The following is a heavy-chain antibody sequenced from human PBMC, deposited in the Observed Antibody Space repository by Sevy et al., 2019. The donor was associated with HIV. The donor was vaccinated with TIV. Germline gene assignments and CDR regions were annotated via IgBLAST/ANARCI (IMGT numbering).Heavy chain of an antibody. V-gene: IGHV3-48*02. D-gene: IGHD3-10*01. J-gene: IGHJ6*02. CDR2: ISSSSTI. CDR3: ARDRAVRGVSYYYYGMDV. CDR1: GFTFSSYS. Sequence: GGSLRLSCAASGFTFSSYSMNWVRQAPGKGLEWVSYISSSSTIYYADSVKGRFTISRDNAKNSLYLQMNSLRDEDTAVYYCARDRAVRGVSYYYYGMDVWGQGTTVTVSS.